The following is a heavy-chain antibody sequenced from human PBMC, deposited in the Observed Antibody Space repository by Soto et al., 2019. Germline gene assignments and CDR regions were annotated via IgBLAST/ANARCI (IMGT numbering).Heavy chain of an antibody. Sequence: GGSLRLSCAASVFTFSSYGMHWVRQAPGKWLEWLAVISYDGSNKXXADSVKGRXTISRYNSKNTXYLQMXGLRAEDTAVYYCARYAPPAGHDYWGQGTLVTDSS. V-gene: IGHV3-30*03. J-gene: IGHJ4*02. CDR2: ISYDGSNK. CDR1: VFTFSSYG. CDR3: ARYAPPAGHDY.